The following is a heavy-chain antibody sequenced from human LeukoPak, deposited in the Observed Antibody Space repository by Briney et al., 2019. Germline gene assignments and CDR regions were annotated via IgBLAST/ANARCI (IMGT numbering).Heavy chain of an antibody. CDR2: INSDGSST. D-gene: IGHD1-14*01. V-gene: IGHV3-74*01. Sequence: GSLRLSCAASGFTFSSYWMHWVRQAPGKGLVWVSRINSDGSSTSYAGSVKGRFTISRDNAKNTLYLQMNSLRAEDTAVYYCARDPMNHLPFDYWGQGTLVTVSS. J-gene: IGHJ4*02. CDR1: GFTFSSYW. CDR3: ARDPMNHLPFDY.